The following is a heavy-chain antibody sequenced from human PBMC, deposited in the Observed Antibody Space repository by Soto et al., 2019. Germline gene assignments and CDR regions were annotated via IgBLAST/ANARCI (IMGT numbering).Heavy chain of an antibody. J-gene: IGHJ4*02. V-gene: IGHV3-21*06. CDR1: GFTFTRFS. Sequence: GGSLRLSCAASGFTFTRFSMNGVRQAPGKGLEWVSSISSTTNYIYYRDSMKGRFTISRDNAKNSLYLEMNSLRAEDTAVYYCARESEDLTSNFDYWGQGTLVTVSS. CDR2: ISSTTNYI. CDR3: ARESEDLTSNFDY.